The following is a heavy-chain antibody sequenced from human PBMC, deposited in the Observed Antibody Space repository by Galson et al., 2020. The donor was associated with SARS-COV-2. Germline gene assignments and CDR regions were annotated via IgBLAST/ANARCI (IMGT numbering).Heavy chain of an antibody. CDR3: ARDYSSSSVADF. CDR2: FYYGGDT. V-gene: IGHV4-39*07. J-gene: IGHJ4*02. D-gene: IGHD6-6*01. CDR1: GGSITTSNYY. Sequence: SQTLSLTCSLSGGSITTSNYYWGWIRQFPGKGLEWIGSFYYGGDTYYNPSLHSRVTISPDPSKNQFSLTLRSVTAADTAVYYCARDYSSSSVADFWGQGTLVTVSS.